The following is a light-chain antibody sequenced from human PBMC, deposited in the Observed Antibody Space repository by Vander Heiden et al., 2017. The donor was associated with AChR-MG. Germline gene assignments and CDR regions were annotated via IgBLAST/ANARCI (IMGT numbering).Light chain of an antibody. Sequence: QSALTQPASVSGSPGQSIAISRTGTSSDVGAYDYGSWYQQHPGKAPKLMIYEVTNRPSGVSNRFSGSKSGNTASLTISGLQAEDEGDYYCNSYTSNSTWVFGGGTKLTVL. CDR2: EVT. J-gene: IGLJ3*02. V-gene: IGLV2-14*01. CDR1: SSDVGAYDY. CDR3: NSYTSNSTWV.